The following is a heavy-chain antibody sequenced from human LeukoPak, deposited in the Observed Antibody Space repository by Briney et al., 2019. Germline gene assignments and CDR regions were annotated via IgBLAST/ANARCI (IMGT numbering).Heavy chain of an antibody. D-gene: IGHD6-6*01. J-gene: IGHJ5*02. Sequence: PGGSLRLSCAASGFTFSSNWMHWVRQAPGKGLVWVSRINEDGSTTNYADSVKGRSTIFRDNAKNTLYLQMNSLRAEDTAVYYCARRPPSSGFETENWFDPWGQGTPVTVSS. CDR2: INEDGSTT. V-gene: IGHV3-74*01. CDR3: ARRPPSSGFETENWFDP. CDR1: GFTFSSNW.